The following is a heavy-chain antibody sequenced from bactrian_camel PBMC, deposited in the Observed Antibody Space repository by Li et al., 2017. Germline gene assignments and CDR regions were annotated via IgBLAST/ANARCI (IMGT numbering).Heavy chain of an antibody. V-gene: IGHV3S53*01. CDR3: AADVGMMSGDCRPNY. Sequence: MAWFRQAPDQEREAVAAIDTPGTTTYSESVKGRFTISQDATNTVHLQMNNLKAEDTAIYYCAADVGMMSGDCRPNYWGQGTQVTVS. CDR2: IDTPGTT. D-gene: IGHD7*01. J-gene: IGHJ4*01.